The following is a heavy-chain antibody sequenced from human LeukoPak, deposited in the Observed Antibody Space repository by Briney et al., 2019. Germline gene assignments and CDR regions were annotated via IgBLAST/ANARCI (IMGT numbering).Heavy chain of an antibody. CDR1: GYTFDDYG. Sequence: GGSLRLSCAASGYTFDDYGMSWVRQAPGKGLEWASYIGPSSIPISYADSVRGRFTISRDNAKNSLYLEMNSLRAEDTAVYYCVRDSTYAFDNWGQGTLVTVSS. J-gene: IGHJ4*02. CDR2: IGPSSIPI. V-gene: IGHV3-48*01. CDR3: VRDSTYAFDN.